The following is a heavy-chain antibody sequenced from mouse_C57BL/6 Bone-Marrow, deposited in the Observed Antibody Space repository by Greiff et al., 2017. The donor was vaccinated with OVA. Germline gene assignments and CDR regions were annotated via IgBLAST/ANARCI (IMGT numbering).Heavy chain of an antibody. CDR1: GYTFTEYT. CDR2: FYPGSGSI. V-gene: IGHV1-62-2*01. J-gene: IGHJ3*01. D-gene: IGHD2-4*01. CDR3: ARHEGFYYDYETWFAY. Sequence: QVQLQQPGAELVKPGASVKLSCKASGYTFTEYTIHWVKQRSGQGLEWIGWFYPGSGSIKYNEKFKDKATLTADKSSSTVYMELSRLTSEDSAVYFCARHEGFYYDYETWFAYWGQGTLVTVSA.